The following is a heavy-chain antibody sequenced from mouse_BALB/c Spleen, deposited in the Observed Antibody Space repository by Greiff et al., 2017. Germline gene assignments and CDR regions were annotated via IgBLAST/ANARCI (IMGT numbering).Heavy chain of an antibody. V-gene: IGHV1-54*01. CDR3: ARRFYYGSRGAMDY. CDR2: INPGSGGT. Sequence: QVQLQQSGAELVRPGTSVKVSCKASGFAFTNYLIEWVKQRPGQGLEWIGVINPGSGGTNYNEKFKGKATLTADKSSSTAYMQLSSLTSDDSAVYFCARRFYYGSRGAMDYWGQGTSVTVSS. D-gene: IGHD1-1*01. J-gene: IGHJ4*01. CDR1: GFAFTNYL.